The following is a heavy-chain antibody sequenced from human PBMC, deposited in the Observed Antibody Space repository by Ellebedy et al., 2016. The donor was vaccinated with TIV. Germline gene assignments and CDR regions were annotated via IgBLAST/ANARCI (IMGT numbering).Heavy chain of an antibody. CDR2: IWYDGSKK. J-gene: IGHJ5*02. CDR1: GFTFSTYG. Sequence: GESLKISCAASGFTFSTYGMHWVRQTPGKGLEWVAVIWYDGSKKYYGDPVKGRFTISRDNSKNTMYLEMNSLRAEDTAVYYCARDRGSGWYEAWFDPWGQGTRVTVSS. D-gene: IGHD6-19*01. CDR3: ARDRGSGWYEAWFDP. V-gene: IGHV3-33*08.